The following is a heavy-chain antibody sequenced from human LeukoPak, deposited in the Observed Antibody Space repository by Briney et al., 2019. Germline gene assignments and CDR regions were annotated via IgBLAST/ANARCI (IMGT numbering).Heavy chain of an antibody. CDR1: GYTFTAYY. CDR3: ARVAGGDWYYFDL. Sequence: ASVKVSCKAFGYTFTAYYMHWVRQAPGQGLEWMGWINLYRGGTNYAQKFQGRVTMTRDTSISAAYMELDRLGSDDTAVYYCARVAGGDWYYFDLWGQGSLVTVSS. J-gene: IGHJ4*02. CDR2: INLYRGGT. D-gene: IGHD2-21*02. V-gene: IGHV1-2*02.